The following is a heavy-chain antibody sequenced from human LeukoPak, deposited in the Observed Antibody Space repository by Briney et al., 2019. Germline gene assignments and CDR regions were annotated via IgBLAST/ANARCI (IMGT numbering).Heavy chain of an antibody. CDR2: IYYSGST. D-gene: IGHD5-18*01. J-gene: IGHJ3*02. V-gene: IGHV4-59*01. Sequence: SETLSLTCTVSGGSISSYYWSWVRQPPGKGLEWIGYIYYSGSTNYNPSLKSRVTISVDTSKNQFSLKLSSVTAADTAVYYCARDRSGYGHDAFDIWGQGTMVTVAS. CDR1: GGSISSYY. CDR3: ARDRSGYGHDAFDI.